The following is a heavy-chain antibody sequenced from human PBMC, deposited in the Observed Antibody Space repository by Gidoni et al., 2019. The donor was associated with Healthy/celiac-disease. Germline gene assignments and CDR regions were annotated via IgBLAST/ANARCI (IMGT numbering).Heavy chain of an antibody. V-gene: IGHV4-34*01. CDR1: GGSFSGYY. CDR3: ARDRNLWFGEARGYYGMDV. J-gene: IGHJ6*02. CDR2: INHSGST. Sequence: QVQLQQWGAGLLKPSETLSLTCAVYGGSFSGYYWSWIRPPPGKGLEWIGEINHSGSTNYNPSLKSRVTISVDTSKNQFSLKLSSVTAADTAVYYCARDRNLWFGEARGYYGMDVWGQGTTVTVSS. D-gene: IGHD3-10*01.